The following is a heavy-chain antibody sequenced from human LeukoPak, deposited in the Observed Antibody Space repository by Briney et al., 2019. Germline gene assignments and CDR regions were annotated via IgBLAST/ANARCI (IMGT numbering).Heavy chain of an antibody. V-gene: IGHV3-30*02. J-gene: IGHJ4*02. D-gene: IGHD2-2*01. CDR2: IRYDGSNK. Sequence: GGSLRLSCAESGFTFSSYGMHWVRQAPGKGLEWVAFIRYDGSNKYYADSVKGRFTISRDNSKNTLYLQMNSLRAEDTAVYYCAKKYCSSTSCYFDYWGQGTLVTVSS. CDR3: AKKYCSSTSCYFDY. CDR1: GFTFSSYG.